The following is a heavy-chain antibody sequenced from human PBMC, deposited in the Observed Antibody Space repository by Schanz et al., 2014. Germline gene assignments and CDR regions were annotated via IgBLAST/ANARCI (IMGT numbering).Heavy chain of an antibody. V-gene: IGHV1-2*02. CDR3: ARARYTGYDCSGY. D-gene: IGHD5-12*01. Sequence: QVQLVQSGPAVKKPGASMKVSCLASGYSFTEYFLHWVRQAPGQGLEWMGWINPNSGETNYEQKFKGTGDLTSDTSISTAFMELSGLTSDDTATYFCARARYTGYDCSGYWGQGTLLIVSS. CDR1: GYSFTEYF. J-gene: IGHJ4*02. CDR2: INPNSGET.